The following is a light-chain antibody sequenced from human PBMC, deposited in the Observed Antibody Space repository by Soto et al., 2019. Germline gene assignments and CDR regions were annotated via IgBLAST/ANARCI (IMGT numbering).Light chain of an antibody. CDR2: DVS. J-gene: IGLJ1*01. Sequence: QSSLTQPASASWSPGQSITLSCTGTRSDVGGYNYGSWYQQHPGKAPKLMIYDVSNRPSGVSNRFSGSKSGNTASLTISGLQAEDEADYYCSSYTSSSPRVFGTGTKVTV. V-gene: IGLV2-14*01. CDR3: SSYTSSSPRV. CDR1: RSDVGGYNY.